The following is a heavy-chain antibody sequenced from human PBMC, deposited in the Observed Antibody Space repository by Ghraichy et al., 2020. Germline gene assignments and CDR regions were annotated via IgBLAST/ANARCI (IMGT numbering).Heavy chain of an antibody. Sequence: SETLSLTCTVSGGSISSSSYYWGWIRQPPGKGLEWIGSIYYSGSTYYNPSLKSRVTISVDTSKNQFSLKLSSVTAADTAVYYCANEGGSSWQRIYFDYWGQGTLVTVSS. CDR1: GGSISSSSYY. CDR2: IYYSGST. D-gene: IGHD6-13*01. CDR3: ANEGGSSWQRIYFDY. J-gene: IGHJ4*02. V-gene: IGHV4-39*01.